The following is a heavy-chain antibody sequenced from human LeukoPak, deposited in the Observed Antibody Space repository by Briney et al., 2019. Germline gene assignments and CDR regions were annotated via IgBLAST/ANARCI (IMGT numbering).Heavy chain of an antibody. CDR3: ARDGSGYDDAFDI. Sequence: PGGSLRLSCAVSGFTLSSYTMNWVRQAPGKGLEWVSSISSSSSYIYYADSVKGRFTIPRDNARNSLYLQMNSLRAEDTAVYYCARDGSGYDDAFDIWGQGTMVTVSS. J-gene: IGHJ3*02. CDR2: ISSSSSYI. V-gene: IGHV3-21*01. CDR1: GFTLSSYT. D-gene: IGHD3-10*01.